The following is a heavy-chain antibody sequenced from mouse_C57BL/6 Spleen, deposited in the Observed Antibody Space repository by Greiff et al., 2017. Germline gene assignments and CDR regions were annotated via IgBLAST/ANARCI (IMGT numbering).Heavy chain of an antibody. J-gene: IGHJ2*01. CDR3: ARGDYDGLLYFSY. V-gene: IGHV1-80*01. D-gene: IGHD2-4*01. CDR1: GYAFSSYW. CDR2: IYPGDGDT. Sequence: VQLKESGAELVKPGASVKISCKASGYAFSSYWMNWVKQRPGKGLEWIGQIYPGDGDTNYNGKFKGKATLTADKSSSTAYMQLSSLTSEDSAVYFCARGDYDGLLYFSYWGQGTTLTVSS.